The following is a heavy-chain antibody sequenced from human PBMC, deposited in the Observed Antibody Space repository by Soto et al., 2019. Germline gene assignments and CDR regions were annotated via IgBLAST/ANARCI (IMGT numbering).Heavy chain of an antibody. CDR2: ISSSSSTI. CDR1: GFTFSSYS. CDR3: ARDIALVPAYYYYGMDV. Sequence: GGSLRLSCAASGFTFSSYSMNWVRQAPGKGLERVSYISSSSSTIYYTDYVKGRFNIYIDNAKNSLYLQMNSLRDEDTAVYYCARDIALVPAYYYYGMDVWGQGT. D-gene: IGHD2-21*02. V-gene: IGHV3-48*02. J-gene: IGHJ6*02.